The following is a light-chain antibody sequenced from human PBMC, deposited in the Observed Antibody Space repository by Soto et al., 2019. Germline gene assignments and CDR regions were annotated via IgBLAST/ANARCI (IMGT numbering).Light chain of an antibody. CDR1: NSDIGAFDY. Sequence: QSALTQPASVSGSPGQLITISCTGTNSDIGAFDYVAWYQQHPDKAPKLIIFAVSNRPSGVSNRFSGSRSGNTASLTISGLQAEDEADYYCSSWATSSTLLFGGGTKVTVL. V-gene: IGLV2-14*01. CDR3: SSWATSSTLL. J-gene: IGLJ3*02. CDR2: AVS.